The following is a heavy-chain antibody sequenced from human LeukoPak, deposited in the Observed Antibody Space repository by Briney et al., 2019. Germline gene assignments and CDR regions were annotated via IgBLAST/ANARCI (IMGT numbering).Heavy chain of an antibody. CDR2: IREDGTEK. V-gene: IGHV3-7*01. CDR1: GFTFSGAW. CDR3: ARERVRYCSGGSCPIDY. D-gene: IGHD2-15*01. Sequence: GGSLRLSCTASGFTFSGAWMTWVRQAPGKGLEWVANIREDGTEKNYVDSVKGRFTISRDNSKNTLYLRMNSLRAEDTAVYYCARERVRYCSGGSCPIDYWGQGTLVTVSS. J-gene: IGHJ4*02.